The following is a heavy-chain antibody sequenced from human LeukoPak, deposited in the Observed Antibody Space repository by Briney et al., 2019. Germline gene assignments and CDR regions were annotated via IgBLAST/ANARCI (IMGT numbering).Heavy chain of an antibody. CDR2: IYYSGST. CDR1: GGSISSRDYY. CDR3: ARVDNWNDANFDY. Sequence: PSQTLSLTCTVSGGSISSRDYYWSWIRQPPGKGLEWIGYIYYSGSTYYNPSLKSRVTVSVDTSKNQFSLKLSSVTAADTAVYYCARVDNWNDANFDYWGQGTLLTVSS. J-gene: IGHJ4*02. V-gene: IGHV4-30-4*08. D-gene: IGHD1-1*01.